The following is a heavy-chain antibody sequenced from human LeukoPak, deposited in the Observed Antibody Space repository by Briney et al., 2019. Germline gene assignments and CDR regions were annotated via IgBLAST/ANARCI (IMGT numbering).Heavy chain of an antibody. Sequence: GESLKISCKASGYSFTNYWIGWVRQMPGKGLEWMGIIYPGGSDTKYSPSFQGQVTISADKSINTAYLQWSSLRASDTAIYYCARQGTIVAGTLGTTFDYWGQGTLLTVSS. CDR2: IYPGGSDT. V-gene: IGHV5-51*01. CDR3: ARQGTIVAGTLGTTFDY. CDR1: GYSFTNYW. D-gene: IGHD5-12*01. J-gene: IGHJ4*02.